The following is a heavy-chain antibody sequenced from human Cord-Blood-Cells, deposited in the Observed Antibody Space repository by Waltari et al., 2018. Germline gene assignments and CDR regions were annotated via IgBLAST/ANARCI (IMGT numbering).Heavy chain of an antibody. CDR2: INHSGST. D-gene: IGHD3-9*01. Sequence: QVPLQQWGAGLLKPSETRSSTCAANGGCFRGYYWRCIHHPPGKGLEWIGEINHSGSTNYNPSLKSRVTISVDTSKNQFSLKLSSVTAADTAVYYCASLNYDILTGYYFDYWGQGTLVTVSS. V-gene: IGHV4-34*01. J-gene: IGHJ4*02. CDR3: ASLNYDILTGYYFDY. CDR1: GGCFRGYY.